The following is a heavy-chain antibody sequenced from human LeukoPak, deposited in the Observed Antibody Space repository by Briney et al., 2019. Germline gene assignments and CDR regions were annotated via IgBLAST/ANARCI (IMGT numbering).Heavy chain of an antibody. CDR1: GGSFSGYY. V-gene: IGHV4-34*01. D-gene: IGHD3-3*01. CDR3: ARSGAYYDFWSGNHYYYYMDV. Sequence: SETLSLTCAVYGGSFSGYYWSWIRQPPGKGLEWIGEINHSGSTNYNPSLKSRVTISVDTSKNQFSLKLSSVTAADTAVYYCARSGAYYDFWSGNHYYYYMDVWGKGTTVTVSS. CDR2: INHSGST. J-gene: IGHJ6*03.